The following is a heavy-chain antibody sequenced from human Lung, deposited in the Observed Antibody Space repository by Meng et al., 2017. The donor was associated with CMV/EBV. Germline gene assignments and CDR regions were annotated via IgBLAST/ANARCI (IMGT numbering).Heavy chain of an antibody. CDR3: VRSSGWSRFDY. Sequence: QVALVQVGGGKKRPGASVMVSCTTSGFTFSDHYIPWVRQGPGQGLEWMGWVNSNNDATKYARKFQGRVSMTRDTSSSTAHMELRRLMSDDTAVYYCVRSSGWSRFDYWGQGTLVTVSS. J-gene: IGHJ4*02. CDR2: VNSNNDAT. D-gene: IGHD6-19*01. V-gene: IGHV1-2*02. CDR1: GFTFSDHY.